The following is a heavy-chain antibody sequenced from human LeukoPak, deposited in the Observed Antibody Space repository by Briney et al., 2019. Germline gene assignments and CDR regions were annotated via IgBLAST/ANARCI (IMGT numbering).Heavy chain of an antibody. CDR3: ATGVWGIPPDPALDY. V-gene: IGHV1-24*01. CDR2: FDPEDGET. Sequence: ASVKVSCKVSGYTLTELSMHWVRQAPGKGPEWMGGFDPEDGETIYAQKFQGRVTMTEDTSTDTAYMELSSLRSEDTAVYYCATGVWGIPPDPALDYWGQGTLATVSS. J-gene: IGHJ4*02. D-gene: IGHD7-27*01. CDR1: GYTLTELS.